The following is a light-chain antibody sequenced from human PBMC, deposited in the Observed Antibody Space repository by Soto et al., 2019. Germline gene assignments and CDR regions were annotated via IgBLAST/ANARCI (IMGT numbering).Light chain of an antibody. J-gene: IGLJ2*01. Sequence: QSALTQPASVSGSPGQSITISCTGTSSDVGSYNVVSWYQQHPDKAPKLMIYEVNKRPSGVSNRFSGSKSGNTASLTISGLQAEDEADYYCCSYAGAVIFGGGTKVTVL. V-gene: IGLV2-23*02. CDR2: EVN. CDR3: CSYAGAVI. CDR1: SSDVGSYNV.